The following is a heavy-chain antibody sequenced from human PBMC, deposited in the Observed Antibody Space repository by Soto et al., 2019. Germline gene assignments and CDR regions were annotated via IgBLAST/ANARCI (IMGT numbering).Heavy chain of an antibody. CDR2: INPNSGGT. CDR3: ARSFMGHNWFDP. Sequence: QVQLVQSGAEVKKPGASVKVSCKASGYTFTGYYMHWVRQAPGQGLEWMGWINPNSGGTNYAQKFQGWVSMTRDTSISTAYMERSRLRSDDTAVYYCARSFMGHNWFDPWGQGTLVTVSS. CDR1: GYTFTGYY. V-gene: IGHV1-2*04. D-gene: IGHD3-10*01. J-gene: IGHJ5*02.